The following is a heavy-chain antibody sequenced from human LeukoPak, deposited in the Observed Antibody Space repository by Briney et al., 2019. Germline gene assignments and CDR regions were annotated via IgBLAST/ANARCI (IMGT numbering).Heavy chain of an antibody. CDR3: ARHFGGGATQLPNWFDP. V-gene: IGHV3-66*04. D-gene: IGHD5-24*01. J-gene: IGHJ5*02. CDR2: IYSGGST. CDR1: GFTVSSNY. Sequence: QSGGSLRLSCAASGFTVSSNYMSWVRQAPGKGLEWVSVIYSGGSTYYADSVKGRFTISRDNAKNSLYLQMNSLRAEDTAVYYCARHFGGGATQLPNWFDPWGQGTLVTVSS.